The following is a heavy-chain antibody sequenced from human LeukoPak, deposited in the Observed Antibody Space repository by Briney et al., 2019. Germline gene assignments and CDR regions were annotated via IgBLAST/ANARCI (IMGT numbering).Heavy chain of an antibody. CDR2: INQDGTEK. V-gene: IGHV3-7*03. CDR3: ARGPLIAAAGTW. CDR1: GFTFSSYW. D-gene: IGHD6-13*01. J-gene: IGHJ4*02. Sequence: GGSLRLSCAASGFTFSSYWMSWVRQAPGEGLEWVAKINQDGTEKAYVDSVRGRFTISRDNAKNSLFLQMNSLRAEDTAVYYCARGPLIAAAGTWWGQGILVTVSS.